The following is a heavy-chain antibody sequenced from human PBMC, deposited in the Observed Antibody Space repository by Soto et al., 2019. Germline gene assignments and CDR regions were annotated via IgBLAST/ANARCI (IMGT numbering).Heavy chain of an antibody. D-gene: IGHD1-26*01. CDR2: IGPDGTDI. Sequence: GGSLRLSCSDSGFTFGNFWIHWVRQAPGKGLEWVSHIGPDGTDIEYADSVKGRFINHRDNARNTVYLQMNSLEAEDTAVYYCAKLPWEVAPSWGQGTLVTVSS. J-gene: IGHJ5*02. CDR1: GFTFGNFW. V-gene: IGHV3-74*03. CDR3: AKLPWEVAPS.